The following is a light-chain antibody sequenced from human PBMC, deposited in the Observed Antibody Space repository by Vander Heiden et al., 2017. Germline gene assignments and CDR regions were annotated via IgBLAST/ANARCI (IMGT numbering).Light chain of an antibody. V-gene: IGLV1-44*01. CDR2: SNS. CDR1: NSNIGSKT. J-gene: IGLJ3*02. Sequence: QSVLTQPPSASGTPGQRVTISCSGSNSNIGSKTVTWYQQLPGTAPKLPKFSNSQRPSGVPARFSGSKSATSASLTISGLQAEDAADYYCDASDASLSGPVFGGGTKLTVL. CDR3: DASDASLSGPV.